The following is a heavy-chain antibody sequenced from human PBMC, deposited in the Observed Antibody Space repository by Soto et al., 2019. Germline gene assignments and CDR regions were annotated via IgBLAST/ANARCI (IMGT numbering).Heavy chain of an antibody. CDR1: GFTFSSYS. CDR2: ISSSSSTI. J-gene: IGHJ6*02. V-gene: IGHV3-48*02. D-gene: IGHD3-22*01. Sequence: GGSLRLSCAASGFTFSSYSMNWVRQAPGKGLEWVSYISSSSSTIYYADSVKGRFTISRDNAKNSLYLQMNSLRDEDTAVYYYARDLGLLRSYYYYYGMDVWGQGTTVTVSS. CDR3: ARDLGLLRSYYYYYGMDV.